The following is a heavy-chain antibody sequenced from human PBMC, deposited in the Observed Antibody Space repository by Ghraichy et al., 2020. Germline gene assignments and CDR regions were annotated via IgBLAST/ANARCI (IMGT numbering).Heavy chain of an antibody. CDR2: VNSDGITT. D-gene: IGHD3-22*01. CDR3: AKGSVVAISRPLDY. Sequence: GGSLRLSCAASGFTFSPYWMHWVRQAPGKGLVWVSRVNSDGITTNYADSVKGRFTISRDNAKNTLYLQMNSLRAEDTAVYYCAKGSVVAISRPLDYWGQGTLVTVSS. V-gene: IGHV3-74*01. CDR1: GFTFSPYW. J-gene: IGHJ4*02.